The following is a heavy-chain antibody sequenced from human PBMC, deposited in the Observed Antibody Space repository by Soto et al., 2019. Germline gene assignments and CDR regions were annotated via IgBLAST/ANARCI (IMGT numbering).Heavy chain of an antibody. CDR2: IDYRGTA. CDR3: ACIFSGGYGYGFYYYGMDV. J-gene: IGHJ6*02. CDR1: GGSMSTSDYY. D-gene: IGHD5-18*01. Sequence: SETLSLTCTVSGGSMSTSDYYWGCIRQTPGKGLEYIGNIDYRGTASYNPSLESRVTISTDTSKNQFSLKLTSVTATDTAVYYCACIFSGGYGYGFYYYGMDVWGQGTTVT. V-gene: IGHV4-39*01.